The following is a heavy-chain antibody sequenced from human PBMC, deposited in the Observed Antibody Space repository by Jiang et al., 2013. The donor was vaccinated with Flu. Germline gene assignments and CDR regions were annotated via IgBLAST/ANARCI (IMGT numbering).Heavy chain of an antibody. D-gene: IGHD2-2*01. V-gene: IGHV4-38-2*01. CDR1: GYTMNSGYY. CDR3: ARHGLATQPDFEY. J-gene: IGHJ4*02. Sequence: GPGLVKPSETLSLTCGVFGYTMNSGYYWGWIRQSPGKGLEWIGSIYHSGMTYYNPSFKSRVTMSVDTSKNQFSLKLNSVTAADTAVYYCARHGLATQPDFEYWGQGTLVTVPS. CDR2: IYHSGMT.